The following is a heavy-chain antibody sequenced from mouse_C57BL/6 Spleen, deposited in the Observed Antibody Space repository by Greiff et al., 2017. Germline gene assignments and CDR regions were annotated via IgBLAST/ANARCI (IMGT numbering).Heavy chain of an antibody. D-gene: IGHD1-1*01. J-gene: IGHJ1*03. CDR1: GFTFSDAW. CDR3: TRGADYYGSSWYFGV. CDR2: IRNKANNHAT. Sequence: EVKLMESGGGLVQPGGSMKLSCAASGFTFSDAWMDWVRQSPEKGLEWVAEIRNKANNHATYYAESVKGRLTISRDDSKSSVYLQMTSLRAEDTGIYYCTRGADYYGSSWYFGVWGTGTTVTVSS. V-gene: IGHV6-6*01.